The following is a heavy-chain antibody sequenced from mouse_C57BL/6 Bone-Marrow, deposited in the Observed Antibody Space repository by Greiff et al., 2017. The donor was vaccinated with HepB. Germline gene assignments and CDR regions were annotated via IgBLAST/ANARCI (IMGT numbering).Heavy chain of an antibody. D-gene: IGHD2-4*01. CDR1: GYTFTSYW. V-gene: IGHV1-55*01. J-gene: IGHJ3*01. CDR3: ARSVYDYEGAY. CDR2: IYPGSGST. Sequence: QVQLQQPGAELVRPGSSVKLSCKASGYTFTSYWMDWVRQRPGQGLEWIGDIYPGSGSTNYNEKFKSKATLTVDTSSSTAYMQLSSLTSEDSAVYYCARSVYDYEGAYWGQGTLVTVSA.